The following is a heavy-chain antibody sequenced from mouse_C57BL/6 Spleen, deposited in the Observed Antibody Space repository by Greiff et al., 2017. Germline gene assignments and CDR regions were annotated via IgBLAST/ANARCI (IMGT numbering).Heavy chain of an antibody. D-gene: IGHD1-1*01. Sequence: QVQLKESGAELARPGASVKLSCKASGYTFTSYGISWVKQRTGQGLEWIGEIYPRSGNTYYNEKFKGKATLTADKSSSTAYMELRSLTSEDSAVYFCARITTVVADGFDDWGQGTTLTVSS. CDR2: IYPRSGNT. J-gene: IGHJ2*01. CDR3: ARITTVVADGFDD. CDR1: GYTFTSYG. V-gene: IGHV1-81*01.